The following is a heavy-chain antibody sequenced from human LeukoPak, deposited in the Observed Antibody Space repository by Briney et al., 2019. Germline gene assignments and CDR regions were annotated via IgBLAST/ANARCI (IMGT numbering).Heavy chain of an antibody. CDR3: AKDYGRDYFSY. CDR2: ISNDESTI. V-gene: IGHV3-74*01. CDR1: GFSFSSYW. D-gene: IGHD4-17*01. J-gene: IGHJ4*02. Sequence: GGSLRLSCAASGFSFSSYWMHWVRQAPGKGPVWVSLISNDESTIIYADSVKGRFTISRDNAKNTLYLQMNSLRAEDTAVYYCAKDYGRDYFSYWGQGTLVTVSS.